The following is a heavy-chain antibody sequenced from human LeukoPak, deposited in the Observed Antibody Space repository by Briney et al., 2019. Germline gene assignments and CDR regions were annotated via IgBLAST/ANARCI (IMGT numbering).Heavy chain of an antibody. Sequence: SETLSLTCTVSGGSISSYCWSWIRQPPGKGLEWIGYIYYSGSTNYNPSLKSRVTISVDTSKNQFSLKLSSVTAADTAVYYCARVKATVTTDDAFGIWGQGTMVTVSS. CDR1: GGSISSYC. CDR2: IYYSGST. D-gene: IGHD4-17*01. CDR3: ARVKATVTTDDAFGI. J-gene: IGHJ3*02. V-gene: IGHV4-59*01.